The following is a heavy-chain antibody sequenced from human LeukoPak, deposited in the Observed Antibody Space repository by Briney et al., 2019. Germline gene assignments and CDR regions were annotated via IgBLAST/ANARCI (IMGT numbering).Heavy chain of an antibody. V-gene: IGHV1-2*02. CDR2: INPNSGGT. CDR1: GYTFTGYY. D-gene: IGHD6-19*01. Sequence: GASVKVSCKAPGYTFTGYYMHWVRQAPGQGLEWMGWINPNSGGTNYAQKFQGRVTMTRDTSISTAYMELSRLRSDDTAVYYCASGYSSGWYVVGAFDIWGQGTMVTVSS. J-gene: IGHJ3*02. CDR3: ASGYSSGWYVVGAFDI.